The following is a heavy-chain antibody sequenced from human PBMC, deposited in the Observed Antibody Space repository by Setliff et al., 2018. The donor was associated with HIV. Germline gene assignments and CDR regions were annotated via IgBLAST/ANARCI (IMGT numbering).Heavy chain of an antibody. CDR3: ARVSAGKDYYDSSGYYYRFDY. Sequence: SETLSLTCTVSGGSINNYYWSWIRQPPGKGLEWIGFIYYSGSTNYNPSLKSRVTISVDTSTDQFSLKLNSVTAADTAVYYCARVSAGKDYYDSSGYYYRFDYWGQGTLVTVSS. V-gene: IGHV4-59*01. J-gene: IGHJ4*02. D-gene: IGHD3-22*01. CDR1: GGSINNYY. CDR2: IYYSGST.